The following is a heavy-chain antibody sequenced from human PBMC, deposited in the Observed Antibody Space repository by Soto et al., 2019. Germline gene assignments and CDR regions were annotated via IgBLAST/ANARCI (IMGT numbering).Heavy chain of an antibody. J-gene: IGHJ6*02. CDR2: ISAYNGNT. CDR3: ARDWVLWFGELSENYYYYGMDV. Sequence: ASVKVSCKASGYTFTSYGICWVRQSPGQGLEWMGWISAYNGNTNYAQKLQGRVTMTTDTSTSTAYMELRSLRSDDTAVYYCARDWVLWFGELSENYYYYGMDVWGQGTTVTVSS. V-gene: IGHV1-18*01. D-gene: IGHD3-10*01. CDR1: GYTFTSYG.